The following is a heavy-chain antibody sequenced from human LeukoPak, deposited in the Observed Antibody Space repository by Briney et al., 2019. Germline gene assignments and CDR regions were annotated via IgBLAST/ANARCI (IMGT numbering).Heavy chain of an antibody. CDR2: IYNNGRT. CDR1: GGSISSGDYY. CDR3: ARGHSSSWSSFDY. J-gene: IGHJ4*02. V-gene: IGHV4-30-4*01. D-gene: IGHD6-13*01. Sequence: SETLSLTCTVSGGSISSGDYYWGWIRQPPGKGLEWIGYIYNNGRTYYNPSLKSRVTISVDTSKNLFSLKVSSVTAADAAVYYCARGHSSSWSSFDYWGQGTLVTVSS.